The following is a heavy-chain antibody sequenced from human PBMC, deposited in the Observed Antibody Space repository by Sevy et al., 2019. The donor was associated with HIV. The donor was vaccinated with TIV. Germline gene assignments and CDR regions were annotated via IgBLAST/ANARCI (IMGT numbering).Heavy chain of an antibody. J-gene: IGHJ3*01. D-gene: IGHD3-16*01. Sequence: ASVKVSCKASGGTFDTYSISWLRQAPGQGLEWMGGITPFFGSTNYAQKFQGRVTITADASTSTAYMDLSGLRPEDSAVYFCARDRDITFGGGDAFDVWGQGTTVTVSS. CDR2: ITPFFGST. CDR1: GGTFDTYS. V-gene: IGHV1-69*13. CDR3: ARDRDITFGGGDAFDV.